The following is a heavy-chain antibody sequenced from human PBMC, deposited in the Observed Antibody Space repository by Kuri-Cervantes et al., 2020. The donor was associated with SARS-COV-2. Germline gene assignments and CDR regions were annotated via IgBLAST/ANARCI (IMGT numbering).Heavy chain of an antibody. CDR2: ISGSGGST. CDR3: AKASLGYCSSTSCFPPFDP. CDR1: GFTFSSYA. Sequence: GGSLRLSCAASGFTFSSYAMSWVRQAPGKGLEWVSAISGSGGSTYYADSVKGRFTISRDNSKNTLYLRMNSLRAEDTAVYYCAKASLGYCSSTSCFPPFDPWGQGTLVTVSS. V-gene: IGHV3-23*01. J-gene: IGHJ5*02. D-gene: IGHD2-2*01.